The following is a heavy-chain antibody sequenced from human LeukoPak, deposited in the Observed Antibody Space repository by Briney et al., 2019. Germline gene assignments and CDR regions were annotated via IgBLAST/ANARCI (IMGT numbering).Heavy chain of an antibody. J-gene: IGHJ4*02. CDR3: ARDEAAARGFDY. CDR1: GFTFSSYA. CDR2: ISYDGSNK. V-gene: IGHV3-30*04. Sequence: GGSLRLSCAASGFTFSSYAMHWVRQAPGKGLEWVAVISYDGSNKYYADSVEGRFTISRDNSKNTLYLQMNSLRAEDTAVYYCARDEAAARGFDYWGQGTLVTVSS. D-gene: IGHD6-13*01.